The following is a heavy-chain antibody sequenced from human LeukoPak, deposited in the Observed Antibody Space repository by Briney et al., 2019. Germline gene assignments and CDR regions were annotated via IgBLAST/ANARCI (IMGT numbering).Heavy chain of an antibody. J-gene: IGHJ4*02. V-gene: IGHV3-49*03. CDR3: TRGLPYCSGGSCYYDY. CDR1: GFTFGDYA. CDR2: IRSKAYGGTT. D-gene: IGHD2-15*01. Sequence: GGSLRLSCTASGFTFGDYAMSWFRQAPGKGLEWVGFIRSKAYGGTTEYAASVKGRFTISRDDSKSIAYLQMNSLKTEDTAVYYCTRGLPYCSGGSCYYDYWGQGTLVTVSS.